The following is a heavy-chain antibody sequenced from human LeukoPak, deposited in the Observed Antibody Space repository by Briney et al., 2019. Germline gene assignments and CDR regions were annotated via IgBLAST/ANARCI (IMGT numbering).Heavy chain of an antibody. CDR1: GGSLSSYY. CDR3: ARHNYDDYVFDI. V-gene: IGHV4-59*08. Sequence: SETLSLTCTVSGGSLSSYYFSWIRQSPGKGLEWIAYINYSGSASYNPSLKSRVTMSVDTSKQFSLSLSSVTAADAAVYYCARHNYDDYVFDIWGQGTKVTVSS. CDR2: INYSGSA. J-gene: IGHJ3*02. D-gene: IGHD4-17*01.